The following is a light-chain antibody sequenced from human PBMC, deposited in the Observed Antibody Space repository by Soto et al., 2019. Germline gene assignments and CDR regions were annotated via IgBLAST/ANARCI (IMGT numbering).Light chain of an antibody. CDR2: EVS. CDR1: SSDVGGYNY. Sequence: QSALTQPASVSGSPGQSITISCTGTSSDVGGYNYVSWYQHHPGKAPKLMIYEVSNRPSGISDRFSGSKSGNTASLTISGLQAEDEADYYCYSWNSNSDTHYVFGTGTKLTVL. V-gene: IGLV2-14*01. J-gene: IGLJ1*01. CDR3: YSWNSNSDTHYV.